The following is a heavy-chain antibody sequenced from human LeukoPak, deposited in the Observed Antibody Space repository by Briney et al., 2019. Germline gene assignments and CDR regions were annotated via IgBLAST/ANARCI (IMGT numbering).Heavy chain of an antibody. Sequence: GGSLRLSCAASRFTISYSTLNWVRQAPGKGLEWVSSISSSSSYIYYADSVKGRFTISRGNAKNSLHLQMNSLRAEDTAVYYCARDLVAAAGRGPDYWGQGTLVTVSS. CDR2: ISSSSSYI. D-gene: IGHD6-13*01. V-gene: IGHV3-21*01. CDR3: ARDLVAAAGRGPDY. CDR1: RFTISYST. J-gene: IGHJ4*02.